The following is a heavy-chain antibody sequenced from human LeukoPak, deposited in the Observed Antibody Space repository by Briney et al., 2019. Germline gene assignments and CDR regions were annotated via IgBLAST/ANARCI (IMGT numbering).Heavy chain of an antibody. CDR1: GFTFSSYA. J-gene: IGHJ6*02. Sequence: GASLRLSCSASGFTFSSYAMSWVRQAPGKELEWVSGISGGGASTYYADSVRGRFTISRDNSKNTLYLQMNSLRAEDTAVYYCAKEGTYYDILTDLNYYYGMDVWGQGTTVTVSS. CDR2: ISGGGAST. D-gene: IGHD3-9*01. V-gene: IGHV3-23*01. CDR3: AKEGTYYDILTDLNYYYGMDV.